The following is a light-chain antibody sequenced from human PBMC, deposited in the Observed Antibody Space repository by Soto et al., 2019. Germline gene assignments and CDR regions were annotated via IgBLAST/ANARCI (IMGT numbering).Light chain of an antibody. CDR2: EVS. CDR1: SSDVGGYNY. J-gene: IGLJ1*01. Sequence: QAVVTQPPSASGSPGQSVTISCTGTSSDVGGYNYVSWYQQHPGKAPKLMIYEVSKRPSGVPDRFSGSKSGNTASLTVSGLQAEDEADYYCSSYAGSTKGVFGTGTKLTVL. CDR3: SSYAGSTKGV. V-gene: IGLV2-8*01.